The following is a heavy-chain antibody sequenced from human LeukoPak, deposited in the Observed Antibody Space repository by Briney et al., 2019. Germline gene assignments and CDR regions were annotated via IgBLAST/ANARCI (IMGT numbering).Heavy chain of an antibody. CDR1: GFTFSDYS. V-gene: IGHV3-21*06. D-gene: IGHD2-15*01. CDR3: TRSRSGFDV. Sequence: GGSLRLSCGASGFTFSDYSMNWVRQAPGEGLEWVSSISGSGNHIYYADSLKGRFTISRDNAKNSVSLQMNNLRADDTAVYYCTRSRSGFDVWGQGTMVTVSS. CDR2: ISGSGNHI. J-gene: IGHJ3*01.